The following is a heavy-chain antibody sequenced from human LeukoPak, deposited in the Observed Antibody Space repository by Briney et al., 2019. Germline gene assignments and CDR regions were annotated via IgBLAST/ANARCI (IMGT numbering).Heavy chain of an antibody. CDR2: INSDGSDT. Sequence: PGGSLRLSCAASGFTFSSYWMHWVRQAPGKGLVWVSRINSDGSDTTYADSVKGRFTISRDNAKNTPYLQMNSLRAEDTAVYYCARSERPALYYYGSGSYFDFWGQGTLVTVSS. V-gene: IGHV3-74*01. CDR3: ARSERPALYYYGSGSYFDF. D-gene: IGHD3-10*01. J-gene: IGHJ4*02. CDR1: GFTFSSYW.